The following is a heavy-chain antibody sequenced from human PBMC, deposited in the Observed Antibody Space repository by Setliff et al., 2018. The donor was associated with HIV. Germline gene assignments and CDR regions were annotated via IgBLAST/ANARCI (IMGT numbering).Heavy chain of an antibody. J-gene: IGHJ5*02. Sequence: PGGSLRLSCAASGFTFDDYGMSWVRQAPGKGLEWVSSISSSSSYIYYADSVKGRFTISRDNAKNSLYLQMNSLRAEDTAVYYCARPLLQQLVLGINWFDPWGQGTLVTVSS. D-gene: IGHD6-13*01. CDR3: ARPLLQQLVLGINWFDP. V-gene: IGHV3-21*01. CDR2: ISSSSSYI. CDR1: GFTFDDYG.